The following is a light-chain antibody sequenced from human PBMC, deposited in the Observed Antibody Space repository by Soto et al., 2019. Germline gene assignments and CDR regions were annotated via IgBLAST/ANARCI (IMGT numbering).Light chain of an antibody. Sequence: DVQMTQSPSSLSAFVGDRVTITCRASQGIAPYLAWFQQKPGKVPKLLIYATSTLHSGVPSRFSGSGSGTDVTLTINSLQPEDVGTYYCQKYNSAPLTFGGGTKVEIK. J-gene: IGKJ4*01. V-gene: IGKV1-27*01. CDR3: QKYNSAPLT. CDR1: QGIAPY. CDR2: ATS.